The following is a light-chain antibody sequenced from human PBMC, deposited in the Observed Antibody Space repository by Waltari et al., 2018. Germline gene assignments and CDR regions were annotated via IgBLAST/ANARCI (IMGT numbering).Light chain of an antibody. J-gene: IGKJ2*01. CDR2: RAS. V-gene: IGKV1-5*03. CDR3: QHYIHYPYT. CDR1: QTISYW. Sequence: DVQMTQSPSTLSASVGDRVTITCRASQTISYWLAWFQQKPGKAPKLPIYRASSLPTGVPSRFSGSGSGTEFALTISSLQPDDFATYYCQHYIHYPYTFGQGTKLEIK.